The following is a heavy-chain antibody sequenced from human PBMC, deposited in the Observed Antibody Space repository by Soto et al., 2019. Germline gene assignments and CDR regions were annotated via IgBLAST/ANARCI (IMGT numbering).Heavy chain of an antibody. Sequence: SVKVSCKASGGTFSSYAISWVRQAPGQGLERMGGIIPIFGTANYAQKFQGRVTITADESTSTAYMEPSSLRSEDTAVYYCAMGYGGNPGYWGQGPWSPSPQ. J-gene: IGHJ4*02. CDR1: GGTFSSYA. CDR3: AMGYGGNPGY. CDR2: IIPIFGTA. D-gene: IGHD2-15*01. V-gene: IGHV1-69*13.